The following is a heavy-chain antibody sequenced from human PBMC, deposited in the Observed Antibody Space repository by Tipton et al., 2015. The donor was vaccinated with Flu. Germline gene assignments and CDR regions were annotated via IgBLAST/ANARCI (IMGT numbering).Heavy chain of an antibody. CDR3: ARSTYYYGSGSSDY. CDR2: IHYSGSP. V-gene: IGHV4-38-2*02. CDR1: GYSMRSDYF. D-gene: IGHD3-10*01. J-gene: IGHJ4*02. Sequence: LRLSCTVSGYSMRSDYFWGWIRQPPGKGLEWIGNIHYSGSPHYNPSLKSRVTISIDTSKHQFSLRLRSVTAADTAVYYCARSTYYYGSGSSDYWGQGTLVTVSS.